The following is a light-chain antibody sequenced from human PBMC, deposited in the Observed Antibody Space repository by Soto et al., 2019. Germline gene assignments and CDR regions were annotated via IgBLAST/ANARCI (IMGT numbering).Light chain of an antibody. V-gene: IGKV2-40*01. Sequence: DIVMTQSPVSLPVTPGEPASISCGSSQSLLDSDDGNTYLAWYQQRPGQAPRLLIYATSSRATGIPARFSGSGSGTDFTLTISRLEPEDFAVYYCLRYGRSPGWTFGQGTKVDIK. CDR1: QSLLDSDDGNTY. J-gene: IGKJ1*01. CDR3: LRYGRSPGWT. CDR2: ATS.